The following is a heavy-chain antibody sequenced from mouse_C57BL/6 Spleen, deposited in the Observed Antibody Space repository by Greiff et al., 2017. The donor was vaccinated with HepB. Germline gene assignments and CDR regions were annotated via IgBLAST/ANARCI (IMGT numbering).Heavy chain of an antibody. CDR3: ARRSYYGPLAY. D-gene: IGHD1-1*01. V-gene: IGHV1-50*01. CDR2: IDPSDSYT. J-gene: IGHJ3*01. CDR1: GYTFTSYW. Sequence: QVQLQQPGAELVKPGASVKLSCKAPGYTFTSYWMQWVKQRPGQGLEWIGEIDPSDSYTNYNQKFKGKATLTVDTSSSTAYMQLSSLTSEDSAVYYCARRSYYGPLAYWGQGTLVTVSA.